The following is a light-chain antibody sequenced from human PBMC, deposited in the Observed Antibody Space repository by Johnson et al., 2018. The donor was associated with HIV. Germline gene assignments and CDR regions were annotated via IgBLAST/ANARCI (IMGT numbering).Light chain of an antibody. J-gene: IGLJ1*01. V-gene: IGLV1-51*02. Sequence: QPVLTQPPSVSAAPGQKVTISCSGSSSDMGNYAVSWYQQLPGTAPKLLIYENNKRPSGVPDRFSGSKSGTSATLGITGLQTGDEAAYYCGTWDSSLSAGRVCGTGTKVTVL. CDR2: ENN. CDR1: SSDMGNYA. CDR3: GTWDSSLSAGRV.